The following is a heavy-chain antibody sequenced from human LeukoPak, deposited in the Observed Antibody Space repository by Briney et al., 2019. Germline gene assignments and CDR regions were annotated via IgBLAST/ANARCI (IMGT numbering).Heavy chain of an antibody. V-gene: IGHV4-38-2*01. J-gene: IGHJ5*02. CDR3: ARLSVYHYSGSYLIRGWFDP. CDR1: GYSISSGYY. D-gene: IGHD3-10*01. Sequence: PSETLSLTCAVSGYSISSGYYWGWIRQPPGKGLEWIGSIYHSGSTYYNPSLKSRVTISVDTSKNQFSLKLSSVTAADTAVYYCARLSVYHYSGSYLIRGWFDPWGQGTLVTVSS. CDR2: IYHSGST.